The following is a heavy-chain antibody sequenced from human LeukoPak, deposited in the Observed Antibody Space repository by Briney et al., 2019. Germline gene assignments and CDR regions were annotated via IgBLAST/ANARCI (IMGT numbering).Heavy chain of an antibody. CDR2: IYYSGST. CDR3: ARGKLLWFGELSPYYFDY. D-gene: IGHD3-10*01. J-gene: IGHJ4*02. V-gene: IGHV4-59*08. CDR1: GGSISSYY. Sequence: SETLSLTCTVSGGSISSYYWSWLRQPPGKGLEWIGYIYYSGSTNYNPSLKSRVTISVDTSKNQFSLKLSSVTAADTAVYYCARGKLLWFGELSPYYFDYWGQGTLVTVSS.